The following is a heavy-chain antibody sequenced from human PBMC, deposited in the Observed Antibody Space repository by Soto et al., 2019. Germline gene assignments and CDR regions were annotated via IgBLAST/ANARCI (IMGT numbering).Heavy chain of an antibody. V-gene: IGHV2-5*02. D-gene: IGHD5-12*01. CDR3: AHRPRGYAYYFDY. CDR1: GFSLSNRGVG. CDR2: IFWDDDK. J-gene: IGHJ4*02. Sequence: QITWKESGHTLVKPTQTLTLTSAFSGFSLSNRGVGVAWIRQPPGKALEWLALIFWDDDKWYSPSLKSRLTITEDTSKNQVVLTMTNMDPADTATYYCAHRPRGYAYYFDYWGQGTLVTVSS.